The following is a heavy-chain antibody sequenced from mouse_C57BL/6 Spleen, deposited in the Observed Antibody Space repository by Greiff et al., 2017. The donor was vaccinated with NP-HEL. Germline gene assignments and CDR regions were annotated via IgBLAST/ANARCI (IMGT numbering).Heavy chain of an antibody. CDR2: ISSGGSYT. CDR3: ARTAQVQGNYFDY. J-gene: IGHJ2*01. CDR1: GFTFSSYG. D-gene: IGHD3-2*02. V-gene: IGHV5-6*01. Sequence: EVQLVESGGDLVKPGGSLKLSCAASGFTFSSYGLSWVRQTPDKRLEWVATISSGGSYTYYPDSVKGRFTISRDNAKNTLYLQMSSLKSEDTAMYYCARTAQVQGNYFDYWGQGTTLTVSS.